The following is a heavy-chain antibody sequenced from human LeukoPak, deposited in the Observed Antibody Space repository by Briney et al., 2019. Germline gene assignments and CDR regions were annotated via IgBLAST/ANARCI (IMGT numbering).Heavy chain of an antibody. CDR2: VYSTGST. Sequence: SETLSLTCTVSGDSITNYYWTWIRQPPGKELEWIGYVYSTGSTNYNPSLKSRVTISVDTSKNQFSLELNSVTAADTAVYYCARQHILVVTATRVAGAFNIWGQGTMVTVSS. D-gene: IGHD2-21*02. CDR1: GDSITNYY. J-gene: IGHJ3*02. V-gene: IGHV4-59*08. CDR3: ARQHILVVTATRVAGAFNI.